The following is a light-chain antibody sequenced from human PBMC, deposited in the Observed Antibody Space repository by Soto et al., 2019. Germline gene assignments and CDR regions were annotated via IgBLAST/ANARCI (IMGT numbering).Light chain of an antibody. V-gene: IGKV1-33*01. J-gene: IGKJ4*01. CDR2: DAS. Sequence: DIQMTQSPSSLYASVGDRVTITCQASQDISNYLNWYQQKPGKAPKLLIYDASNLETGVPSRFSGSGSGTDFTFTISSLQPEDIATYYCQQCDNLPRTFGGGTKVDI. CDR1: QDISNY. CDR3: QQCDNLPRT.